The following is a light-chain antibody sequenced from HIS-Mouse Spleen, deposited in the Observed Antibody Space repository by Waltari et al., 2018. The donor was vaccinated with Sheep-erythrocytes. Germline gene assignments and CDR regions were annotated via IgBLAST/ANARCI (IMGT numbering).Light chain of an antibody. CDR2: DAS. CDR3: QQRSNWYT. CDR1: QSVSSY. J-gene: IGKJ2*01. V-gene: IGKV3-11*01. Sequence: EIVLTQSPATLSLSPGERATLSCRASQSVSSYLAWYQQKPGQAPRLLIYDASNRDTGSPARFSGSGSGTDFTLTISSLEPEDFAVYYCQQRSNWYTFGQGTKLEIK.